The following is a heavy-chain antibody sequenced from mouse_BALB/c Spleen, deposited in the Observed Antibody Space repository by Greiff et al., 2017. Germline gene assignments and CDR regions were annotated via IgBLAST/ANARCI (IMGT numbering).Heavy chain of an antibody. D-gene: IGHD2-3*01. J-gene: IGHJ3*01. Sequence: EVKLMESGGGLVKPGGSLKLSCAASGFTFSSYAMSWVRQSPEKRLEWVAEISSGGSYTYYPDTVTGRFTISRDNAKNTLYLEMSSLRSEDTAMYYCASRDGPFAYWGQGTLVTVSA. CDR3: ASRDGPFAY. V-gene: IGHV5-9-4*01. CDR2: ISSGGSYT. CDR1: GFTFSSYA.